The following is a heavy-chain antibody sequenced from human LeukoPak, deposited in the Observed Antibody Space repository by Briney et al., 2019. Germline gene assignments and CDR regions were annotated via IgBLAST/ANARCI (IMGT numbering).Heavy chain of an antibody. CDR1: GGSISSSSYY. V-gene: IGHV4-39*01. Sequence: SETLSLTCTVSGGSISSSSYYWGWIRQPPGKGLEWIGSIYYSGSTYYNPSLKSRVTISVDTSKNRFSLKLSSVTAADTAVYYCARQGVAVAGTGFDYWGQGTLVTVSS. CDR3: ARQGVAVAGTGFDY. CDR2: IYYSGST. J-gene: IGHJ4*02. D-gene: IGHD6-19*01.